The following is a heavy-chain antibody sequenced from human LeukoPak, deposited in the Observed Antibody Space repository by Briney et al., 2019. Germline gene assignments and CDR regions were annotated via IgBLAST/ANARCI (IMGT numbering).Heavy chain of an antibody. J-gene: IGHJ4*02. D-gene: IGHD3-22*01. V-gene: IGHV3-30*03. CDR2: MSYDGFSK. Sequence: GRSLRLSCAASGIAFSSSIMHWVRQAPGKGLEWVSLMSYDGFSKQYSDSVEGRFTISRDESKNTVFLQMDGLRPDDTAVYYCAREGGTSGYAGFFDHWGQGTLVTVSS. CDR1: GIAFSSSI. CDR3: AREGGTSGYAGFFDH.